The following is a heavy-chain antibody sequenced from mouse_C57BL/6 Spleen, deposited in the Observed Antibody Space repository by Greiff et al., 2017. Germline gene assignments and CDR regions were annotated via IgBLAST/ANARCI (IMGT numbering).Heavy chain of an antibody. CDR1: GYSFTGYY. V-gene: IGHV1-43*01. J-gene: IGHJ4*01. CDR3: ARLLYAMDY. CDR2: INPSTGGT. Sequence: EVKLQESGPELVKPGASVKISCKASGYSFTGYYMHWVKQSSEKSLEWIGEINPSTGGTSYNQKFKGKATLTVDKSSSTAYMQLKSLTSEDSAVYYCARLLYAMDYWGQGTSVTVSS.